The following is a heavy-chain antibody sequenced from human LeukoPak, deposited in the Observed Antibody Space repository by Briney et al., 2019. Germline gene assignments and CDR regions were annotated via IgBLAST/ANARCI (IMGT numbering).Heavy chain of an antibody. D-gene: IGHD3-16*01. Sequence: ASVKVSCKASGGTFSSYAISWVRQAPGQGLEWMGGIIPIFGTANYAQKFQGRVTITADESTSTAYMELSSLRSEDTAVYYCATLPPPGEPYYFDYWGQGTLVTVSS. V-gene: IGHV1-69*13. J-gene: IGHJ4*02. CDR2: IIPIFGTA. CDR3: ATLPPPGEPYYFDY. CDR1: GGTFSSYA.